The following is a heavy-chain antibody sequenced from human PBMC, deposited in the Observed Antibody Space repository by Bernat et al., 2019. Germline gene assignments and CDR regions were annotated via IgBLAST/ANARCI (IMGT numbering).Heavy chain of an antibody. J-gene: IGHJ3*01. D-gene: IGHD5/OR15-5a*01. CDR1: GFTFNNYA. Sequence: EVQLLESGGGLVQPGGSLRLSCAASGFTFNNYAMSWVRQAPGKGLEWVSAFGGSVSDSYYADSVKGRFTVSRDNSRNTLYLQMNSLRAEDTAVYYCAKDAVSFNSIWDAFDVWGQGTTVTVAS. V-gene: IGHV3-23*01. CDR2: FGGSVSDS. CDR3: AKDAVSFNSIWDAFDV.